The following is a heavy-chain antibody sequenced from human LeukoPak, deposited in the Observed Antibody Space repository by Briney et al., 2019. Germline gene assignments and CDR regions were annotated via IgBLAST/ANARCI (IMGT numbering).Heavy chain of an antibody. CDR2: IWYDGSNK. Sequence: GGSLRLSCAASGFTFSSYGMHWVRQAPGKGLEWVAVIWYDGSNKYYADSVKGRFTISRDNSKNTLYLQMNSLRAEGTAVYYCARPSLAYCGGDCYSWYYYGMDVWGQGTTVTVSS. J-gene: IGHJ6*02. CDR3: ARPSLAYCGGDCYSWYYYGMDV. D-gene: IGHD2-21*02. CDR1: GFTFSSYG. V-gene: IGHV3-33*01.